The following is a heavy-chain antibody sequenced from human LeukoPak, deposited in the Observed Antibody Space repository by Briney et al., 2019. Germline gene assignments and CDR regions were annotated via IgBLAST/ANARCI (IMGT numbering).Heavy chain of an antibody. CDR2: IHSDVNSA. J-gene: IGHJ4*02. CDR3: GRGDYQDY. Sequence: GGSLRLSCAASGFTFSTYWMHWVRQAPGEGLVWVARIHSDVNSASYADSVKGRFTTSRDNAKNTLYLQMNSLRAEDTAVYYCGRGDYQDYWGQGTLVTVSS. CDR1: GFTFSTYW. D-gene: IGHD4/OR15-4a*01. V-gene: IGHV3-74*01.